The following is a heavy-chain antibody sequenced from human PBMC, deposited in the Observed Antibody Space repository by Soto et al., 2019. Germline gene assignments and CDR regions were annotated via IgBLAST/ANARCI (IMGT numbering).Heavy chain of an antibody. CDR3: AREAYCSSTSCHHRTIYYYYYMDV. CDR1: GGSISSGGDY. D-gene: IGHD2-2*01. Sequence: PSETMSLTCTVSGGSISSGGDYWSWIRQHPGKGLEWIGYIYYSGSTYYNPSLKSRVTISVDTSKNQFSLKLSSVTAADTAVYYCAREAYCSSTSCHHRTIYYYYYMDVWGKGTTVTVSS. J-gene: IGHJ6*03. V-gene: IGHV4-31*03. CDR2: IYYSGST.